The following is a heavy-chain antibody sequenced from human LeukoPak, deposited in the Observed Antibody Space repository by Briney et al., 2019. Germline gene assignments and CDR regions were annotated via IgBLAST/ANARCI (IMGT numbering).Heavy chain of an antibody. V-gene: IGHV1-2*02. Sequence: GASVKVSCKASGYTFTGYYMHWVRQAPGQGLEWMGWINPNSGGTNYAQKFQGRVTMTRDTSISTAYMELSRLRSDGTAVYYCARREMVRGVINEDIDYWGQGTLVTVSS. CDR3: ARREMVRGVINEDIDY. J-gene: IGHJ4*02. D-gene: IGHD3-10*01. CDR2: INPNSGGT. CDR1: GYTFTGYY.